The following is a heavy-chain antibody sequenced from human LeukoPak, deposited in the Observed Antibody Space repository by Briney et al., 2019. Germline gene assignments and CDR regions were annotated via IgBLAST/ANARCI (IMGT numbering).Heavy chain of an antibody. V-gene: IGHV3-20*04. Sequence: GGSLRLSCAASGFTFHDYGMSWVRQAPGKGLEGVSGINWNGGSTGYVDSVKGRFTIFRDNAKNSVYLQMNSLRAEDTALYYCARARGITFGGVIDLYYFDYWGQGTLVTVSS. CDR3: ARARGITFGGVIDLYYFDY. CDR2: INWNGGST. CDR1: GFTFHDYG. J-gene: IGHJ4*02. D-gene: IGHD3-16*02.